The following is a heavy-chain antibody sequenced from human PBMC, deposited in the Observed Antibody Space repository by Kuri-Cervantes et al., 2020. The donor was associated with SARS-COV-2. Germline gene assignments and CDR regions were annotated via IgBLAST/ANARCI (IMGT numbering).Heavy chain of an antibody. CDR3: AGGGAIYYYYYYMDV. Sequence: SESLSLTCAVYGGSFSGYYWSWNRQPPGKGLEWIGEINHSVSTNYNTSLKSRVTLSVDTTKTQFSLKLSSVTAADTAVYYGAGGGAIYYYYYYMDVWGKGTTVTVSS. CDR2: INHSVST. J-gene: IGHJ6*03. V-gene: IGHV4-34*01. CDR1: GGSFSGYY.